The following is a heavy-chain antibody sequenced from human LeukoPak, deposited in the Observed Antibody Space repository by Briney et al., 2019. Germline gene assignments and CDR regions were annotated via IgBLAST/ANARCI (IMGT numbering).Heavy chain of an antibody. V-gene: IGHV3-11*04. CDR1: GFTFSDYF. D-gene: IGHD3-22*01. CDR3: ARGLKVDYYDSSGPDY. J-gene: IGHJ4*02. CDR2: ISYSGSTT. Sequence: PGGSLRLSCAASGFTFSDYFMTWIRQAPGKGLEWVSYISYSGSTTYYADSVKGRFTISRDNAKDSLYLQMNSLRVEDTAVYYCARGLKVDYYDSSGPDYWGQGTLVTVSS.